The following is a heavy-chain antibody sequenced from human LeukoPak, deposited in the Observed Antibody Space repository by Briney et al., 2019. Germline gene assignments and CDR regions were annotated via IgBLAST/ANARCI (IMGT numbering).Heavy chain of an antibody. V-gene: IGHV3-23*01. J-gene: IGHJ4*02. D-gene: IGHD3-22*01. CDR3: AKMKGLYYYDSAGYSDN. Sequence: QAGGSLRLSCAASGIAFSNYAMSWVRQAPGKGLEWVSGISASDGRTYYAASVKGRFTISRDNSKNTLYLQMNSLSAEDTAVYFCAKMKGLYYYDSAGYSDNWGQGTLVTVSS. CDR1: GIAFSNYA. CDR2: ISASDGRT.